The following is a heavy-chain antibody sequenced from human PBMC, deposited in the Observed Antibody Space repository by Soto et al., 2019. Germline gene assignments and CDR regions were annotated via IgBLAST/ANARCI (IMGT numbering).Heavy chain of an antibody. J-gene: IGHJ4*02. D-gene: IGHD3-9*01. CDR3: ARGGAHYDILTGSSAAKYYFDY. V-gene: IGHV4-31*03. CDR1: GGSISSGGYY. Sequence: SETLSLTCTVSGGSISSGGYYWSWIRQHPGKGLEWIGYIYYSGSTNYNPSLKSRVTISVDTSKNQFSLKLSSVTAADTAVYYCARGGAHYDILTGSSAAKYYFDYWGQGTLVTVSS. CDR2: IYYSGST.